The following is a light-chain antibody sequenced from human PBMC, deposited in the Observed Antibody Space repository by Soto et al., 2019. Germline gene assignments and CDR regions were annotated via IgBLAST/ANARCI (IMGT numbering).Light chain of an antibody. Sequence: QSVLTQPPSASGSPGQSVTISCTGTSSDVGGYNYVSWYQQHPGKAPKLMIYEVSKRPSGVPDRFSGSKSGNTASLTVSGLQAEDEADYYCSSYARSNNFLYVFGTGTKVTVL. V-gene: IGLV2-8*01. CDR3: SSYARSNNFLYV. CDR2: EVS. J-gene: IGLJ1*01. CDR1: SSDVGGYNY.